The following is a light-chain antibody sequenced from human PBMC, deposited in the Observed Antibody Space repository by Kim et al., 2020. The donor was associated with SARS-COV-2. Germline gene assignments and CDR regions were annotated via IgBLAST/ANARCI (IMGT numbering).Light chain of an antibody. J-gene: IGLJ2*01. CDR2: QDT. Sequence: SYKLTQPPSVSVSPGQTASITCSGDKLGDKYACWYQQKPGQSPVLVIYQDTKRPSGIPERFSGSNSGNTATLTISGTQAMDEADYYCQAWDSRTYVVFGGGTQLTVL. CDR3: QAWDSRTYVV. V-gene: IGLV3-1*01. CDR1: KLGDKY.